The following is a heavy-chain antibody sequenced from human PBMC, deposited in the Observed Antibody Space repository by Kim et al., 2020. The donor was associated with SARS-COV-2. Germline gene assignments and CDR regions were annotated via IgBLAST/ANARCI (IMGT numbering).Heavy chain of an antibody. V-gene: IGHV1-69*04. CDR1: GGTFSSYA. CDR3: ARGISHNVYYYDSSAILGANWFDP. J-gene: IGHJ5*02. CDR2: IIPILGIA. Sequence: SVKVSCKASGGTFSSYAISWVRQAPGQGLEWMGRIIPILGIANYAQKFQGRVTITADKSTSTAYMELSSLRSEDTAVYYCARGISHNVYYYDSSAILGANWFDPWGRGTLVTVSS. D-gene: IGHD3-22*01.